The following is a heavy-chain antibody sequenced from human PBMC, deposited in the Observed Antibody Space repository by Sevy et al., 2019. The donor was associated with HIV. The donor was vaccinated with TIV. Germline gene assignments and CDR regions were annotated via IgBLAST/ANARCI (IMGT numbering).Heavy chain of an antibody. CDR2: LNPDSGGP. CDR1: GYTFTGYY. Sequence: ASVKVSCKASGYTFTGYYMHWMRQAPGQGLEWMGWLNPDSGGPIYAPKFQGRVTLTRDTSISTAYMDLSRLKSDDTAVYYCVRDDRDGYFEYWGQGTLVTVSS. V-gene: IGHV1-2*02. CDR3: VRDDRDGYFEY. J-gene: IGHJ4*02.